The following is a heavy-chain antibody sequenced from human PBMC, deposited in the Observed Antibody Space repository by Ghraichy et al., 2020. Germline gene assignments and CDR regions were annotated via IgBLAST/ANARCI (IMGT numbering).Heavy chain of an antibody. CDR1: GGSISSYY. Sequence: SETLSLTCTVSGGSISSYYWSWIRQPPGKGLEWIGYIYYSGSTNYNPSLKSRVTISVDTSKNQFSLKLSSVTAADTAVYYCARAYNWNEPRFDPWGHGTLVTVSS. CDR3: ARAYNWNEPRFDP. D-gene: IGHD1-20*01. J-gene: IGHJ5*02. V-gene: IGHV4-59*01. CDR2: IYYSGST.